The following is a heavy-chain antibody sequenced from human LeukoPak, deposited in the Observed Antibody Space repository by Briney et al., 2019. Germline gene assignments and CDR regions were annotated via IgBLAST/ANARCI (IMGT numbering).Heavy chain of an antibody. J-gene: IGHJ5*02. V-gene: IGHV1-69*05. CDR1: GGTFSSYA. CDR3: ARDLPSLRYFDWLLDT. Sequence: RASVKVSCKASGGTFSSYAISWVRQAPGQGLEWMGGIIPIFGTANYAQKFQGRVTITTDESTSTAYMELSRLRSEDTAVYYCARDLPSLRYFDWLLDTWGQGTLVTVSS. CDR2: IIPIFGTA. D-gene: IGHD3-9*01.